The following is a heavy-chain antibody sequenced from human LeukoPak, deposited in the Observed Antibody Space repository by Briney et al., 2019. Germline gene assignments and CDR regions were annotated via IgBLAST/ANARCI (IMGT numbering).Heavy chain of an antibody. Sequence: GGSLRLSCAASGFTISSYSMSWIRQSPGKGLQWVSAIGGSGDSTYYADSVKGRFTISKDNSKNTLYLQMNSLRAEDTTVYYYAKYGFTPPTTYY. V-gene: IGHV3-23*01. D-gene: IGHD1-26*01. CDR3: AKYGFTPPTTYY. J-gene: IGHJ6*01. CDR2: IGGSGDST. CDR1: GFTISSYS.